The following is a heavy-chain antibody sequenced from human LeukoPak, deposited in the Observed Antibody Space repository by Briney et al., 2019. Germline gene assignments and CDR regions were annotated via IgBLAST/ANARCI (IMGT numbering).Heavy chain of an antibody. D-gene: IGHD2-2*01. CDR2: IYYSGST. CDR1: GGSVNSSSYY. V-gene: IGHV4-39*01. J-gene: IGHJ4*02. CDR3: RIIYCKATNCYAKGDY. Sequence: ASETLSLTCTVSGGSVNSSSYYWGWIRQPPGKGLEWIGSIYYSGSTYYNPSLKSRLTISVDTSNNQFSLNLSSVTAADTAVYCCRIIYCKATNCYAKGDYWSQGTLVTISS.